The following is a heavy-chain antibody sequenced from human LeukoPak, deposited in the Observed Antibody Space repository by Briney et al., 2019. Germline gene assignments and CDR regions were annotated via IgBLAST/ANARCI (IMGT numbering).Heavy chain of an antibody. D-gene: IGHD3-3*01. CDR3: AIDRRVVRNNYDCWSGYYAAWFDP. Sequence: GGSLRLSCAASGFTFSSYWMSWVRQAPGKGLEWVANINQDGSEKYYVDSVKGRFTISRDNAKNSLYLQLNSLRAEDTAVYYCAIDRRVVRNNYDCWSGYYAAWFDPWGQGTLVTVSS. J-gene: IGHJ5*02. CDR1: GFTFSSYW. V-gene: IGHV3-7*01. CDR2: INQDGSEK.